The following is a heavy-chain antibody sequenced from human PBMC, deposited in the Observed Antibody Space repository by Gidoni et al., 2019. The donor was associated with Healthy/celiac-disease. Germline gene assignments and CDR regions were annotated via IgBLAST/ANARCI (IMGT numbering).Heavy chain of an antibody. CDR2: IYYSGST. D-gene: IGHD2-15*01. V-gene: IGHV4-39*01. CDR1: GGSISSSSYY. J-gene: IGHJ5*02. CDR3: ARHWVVVAVAASESNWFDP. Sequence: QLQLQESGPGLVKPSETLSLTCTVSGGSISSSSYYWGWIRQPPGKGLEWIGSIYYSGSTYYNPSLKSRVTISVDTSKNQFSLKLSSVTAADTAVYYCARHWVVVAVAASESNWFDPWGQGTLVTVSS.